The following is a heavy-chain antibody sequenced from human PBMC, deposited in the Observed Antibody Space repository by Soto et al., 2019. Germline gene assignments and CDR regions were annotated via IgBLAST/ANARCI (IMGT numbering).Heavy chain of an antibody. D-gene: IGHD5-18*01. CDR3: ARDPLWGTAMVLWYFDL. CDR1: GFTFSSYA. J-gene: IGHJ2*01. V-gene: IGHV3-30-3*01. CDR2: ISYDGSNK. Sequence: QVQLVESGGGVVQPGRSLRLSCAASGFTFSSYAMHWVRQAPGKGLEGVAVISYDGSNKYYADSVKGRFTISRDNSKNTLYRQMNSLRAEDTAVYYCARDPLWGTAMVLWYFDLWGRGTLVTVSS.